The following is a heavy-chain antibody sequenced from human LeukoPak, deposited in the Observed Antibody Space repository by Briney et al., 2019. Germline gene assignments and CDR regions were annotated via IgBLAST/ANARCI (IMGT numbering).Heavy chain of an antibody. CDR1: GFTFSSYG. CDR2: IWYDGSNK. V-gene: IGHV3-33*06. Sequence: GGSLRLSCAASGFTFSSYGMHWVRQAPGKGLKWVADIWYDGSNKYYADSVKGRFTISRDNSKNTLYLQMNSLRAEDTAVYYCAKDCSSPSCYDYRGQGTLVTVSS. D-gene: IGHD2-2*01. CDR3: AKDCSSPSCYDY. J-gene: IGHJ4*02.